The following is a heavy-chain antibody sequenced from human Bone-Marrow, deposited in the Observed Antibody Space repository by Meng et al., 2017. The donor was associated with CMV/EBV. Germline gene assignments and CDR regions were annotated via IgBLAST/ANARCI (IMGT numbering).Heavy chain of an antibody. J-gene: IGHJ4*02. D-gene: IGHD2-2*01. CDR2: ISSSSSTI. CDR3: ARDLFRCSSTSCKGPWGY. CDR1: GFTFSSYS. Sequence: GESLKISCAASGFTFSSYSMNWVRQAPGKGLEWVSYISSSSSTIYYADSVKGRFTISRDNAKNSLYLQMNSLRAEDTAVYYCARDLFRCSSTSCKGPWGYWGQGTLVTVSS. V-gene: IGHV3-48*04.